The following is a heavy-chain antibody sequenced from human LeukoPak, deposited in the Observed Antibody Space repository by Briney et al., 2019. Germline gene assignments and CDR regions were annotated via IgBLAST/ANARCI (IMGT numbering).Heavy chain of an antibody. Sequence: SSETLSLTCTVSGGSISSGGYYWSWIRQHPGKGLEWIGYIYYSGSTYYNPSLKSRVTISVDTSKNQFSLKLSSVTAADTAVYYCARHKEWLTFDYWGQGTLVTVSS. D-gene: IGHD5-12*01. CDR2: IYYSGST. J-gene: IGHJ4*02. V-gene: IGHV4-31*03. CDR3: ARHKEWLTFDY. CDR1: GGSISSGGYY.